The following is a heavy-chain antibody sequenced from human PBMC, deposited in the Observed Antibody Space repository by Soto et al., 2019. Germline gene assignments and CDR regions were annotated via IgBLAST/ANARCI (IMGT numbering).Heavy chain of an antibody. J-gene: IGHJ4*02. CDR3: ARDPPIAAAGTGDY. CDR1: GGTFSSYA. Sequence: SVKVSCKASGGTFSSYAISWVRQAPGQGLEWMGGIIPIFGTANYAQKFQGRVMITADESTSTAYMELSSLRSEDTAVYYCARDPPIAAAGTGDYWGQGTLVTVSS. D-gene: IGHD6-13*01. V-gene: IGHV1-69*13. CDR2: IIPIFGTA.